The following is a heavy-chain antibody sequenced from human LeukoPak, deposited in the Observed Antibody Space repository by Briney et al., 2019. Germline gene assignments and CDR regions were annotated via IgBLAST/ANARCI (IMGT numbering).Heavy chain of an antibody. CDR3: ARSSDGDYWYAFDN. CDR1: GGSISRYY. J-gene: IGHJ3*02. D-gene: IGHD4-17*01. CDR2: IHYSGSP. Sequence: PSETLSLTRTVSGGSISRYYWSWIRQPPAKGLEWIGYIHYSGSPNYNPSLKSQVPLSVDTSKNQISMKIGSVATEHTGPYYLARSSDGDYWYAFDNWGQGTMVTVSS. V-gene: IGHV4-59*01.